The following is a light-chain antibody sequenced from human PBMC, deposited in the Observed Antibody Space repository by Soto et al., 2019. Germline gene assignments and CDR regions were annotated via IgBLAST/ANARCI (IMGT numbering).Light chain of an antibody. V-gene: IGLV2-14*01. Sequence: QSVLTQPASVPGSPGQSITISCTGTSSDVGGYNYVSWYQQHPGKAPKLMIYEVSNRPSGVSNRFSGSKSGNTASLTIPGFQAEDEADYYCSSYTSSSTPCVFGTGTKVTVL. J-gene: IGLJ1*01. CDR1: SSDVGGYNY. CDR2: EVS. CDR3: SSYTSSSTPCV.